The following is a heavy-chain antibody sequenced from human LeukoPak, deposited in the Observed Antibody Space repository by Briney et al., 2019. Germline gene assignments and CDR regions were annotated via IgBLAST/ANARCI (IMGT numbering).Heavy chain of an antibody. J-gene: IGHJ6*03. CDR2: FYTSGHT. D-gene: IGHD5-18*01. V-gene: IGHV4-61*09. Sequence: SETLSLTCTVSGGSLKSGSYYWTWIRQPAGKGLEWIGHFYTSGHTNYNPSLKSRVTISVDTSKNQFSLKMNSVTAADTAVYYCARGLHGYSYGYVPWELYSYMDVWGKGTTVSISS. CDR1: GGSLKSGSYY. CDR3: ARGLHGYSYGYVPWELYSYMDV.